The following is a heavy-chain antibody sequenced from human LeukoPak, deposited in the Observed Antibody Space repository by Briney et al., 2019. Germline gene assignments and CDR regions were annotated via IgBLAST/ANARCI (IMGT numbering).Heavy chain of an antibody. CDR3: AKGGGATMIRGATPNY. CDR1: GFTFSSYA. V-gene: IGHV3-23*01. CDR2: ISGSGGST. Sequence: GGSLRLSCAASGFTFSSYAVSWVRQAPGKGLEWVSAISGSGGSTYYADSVKGRFTISRDNSKNTLYLQMNSLRAEDTAVYYCAKGGGATMIRGATPNYWGQGTLVTVSS. J-gene: IGHJ4*02. D-gene: IGHD3-10*01.